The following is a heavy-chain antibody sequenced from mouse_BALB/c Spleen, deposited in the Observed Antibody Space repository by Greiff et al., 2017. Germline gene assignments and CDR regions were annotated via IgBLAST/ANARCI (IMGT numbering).Heavy chain of an antibody. D-gene: IGHD1-1*01. CDR1: GYSFTGYY. CDR2: INPYNGAT. Sequence: VQLKESGAELVRPGASVKISCKASGYSFTGYYMHWVKQSHVKSLEWIGRINPYNGATSYNQNFKDKASLTVDKSSSTAYMELHSLTSEDSAVYYCARDIYYGSSYEDAMDYWGQGTSVTVSS. V-gene: IGHV1-31*01. J-gene: IGHJ4*01. CDR3: ARDIYYGSSYEDAMDY.